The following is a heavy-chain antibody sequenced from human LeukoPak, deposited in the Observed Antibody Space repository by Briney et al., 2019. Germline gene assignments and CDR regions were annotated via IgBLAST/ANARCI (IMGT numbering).Heavy chain of an antibody. CDR2: IHPSGIF. CDR3: ARGRDRSKAGDH. Sequence: SETLSLTCAVYGWSFNDYYWNWVRQPPGKGLEWIGEIHPSGIFYYNSSLLSRVTISIDTSKSQFSLRLTSVTAADTAFYYCARGRDRSKAGDHWGQGSLVTVSS. J-gene: IGHJ4*02. V-gene: IGHV4-34*01. D-gene: IGHD5-24*01. CDR1: GWSFNDYY.